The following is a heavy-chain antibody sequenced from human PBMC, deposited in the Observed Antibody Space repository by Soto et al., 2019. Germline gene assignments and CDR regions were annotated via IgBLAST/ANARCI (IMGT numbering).Heavy chain of an antibody. Sequence: ASVKVSCKASGYTFTSYGISWVRQAPGQGLEWMGWIGAYNGNTNYAQKLQGRVTMTTDTSTSTAYMELRSLRSDDTVVYYCARMGDIVVVPAAIPDYYYYMDVWGKGTTVTVSS. CDR3: ARMGDIVVVPAAIPDYYYYMDV. CDR1: GYTFTSYG. D-gene: IGHD2-2*02. V-gene: IGHV1-18*01. CDR2: IGAYNGNT. J-gene: IGHJ6*03.